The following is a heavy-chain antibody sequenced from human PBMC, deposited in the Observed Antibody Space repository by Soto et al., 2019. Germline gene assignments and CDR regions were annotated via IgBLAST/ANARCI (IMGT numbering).Heavy chain of an antibody. CDR1: GFTFSSYA. V-gene: IGHV3-23*01. CDR2: ISGSGGST. CDR3: AKDPSYCSSTSCYGY. D-gene: IGHD2-2*01. J-gene: IGHJ4*02. Sequence: GGSLRLSCAASGFTFSSYAMSWVRQAPGKGLEWVSAISGSGGSTYYADSVKGRFTISRDNSENTLYLQMNSLRAEDTAVYYCAKDPSYCSSTSCYGYWGQGTLVTVSS.